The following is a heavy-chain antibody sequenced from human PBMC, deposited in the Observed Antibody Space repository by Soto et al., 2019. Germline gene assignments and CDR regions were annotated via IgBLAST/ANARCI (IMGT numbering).Heavy chain of an antibody. CDR3: AKDLEGIAVAGRDYYYYGMDV. J-gene: IGHJ6*02. CDR1: GFTFSSYA. V-gene: IGHV3-23*01. Sequence: GGSLRLSCAASGFTFSSYAMSWVRQAPGKGLEWVSAISGSGGSTYYADSVKGRFTISRDNSKNTLYLQMNSLRAEDTAVYYCAKDLEGIAVAGRDYYYYGMDVWGQGTTVTVSS. CDR2: ISGSGGST. D-gene: IGHD6-19*01.